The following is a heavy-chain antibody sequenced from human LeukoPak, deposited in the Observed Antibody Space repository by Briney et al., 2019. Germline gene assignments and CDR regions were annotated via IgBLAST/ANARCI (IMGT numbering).Heavy chain of an antibody. V-gene: IGHV3-23*01. CDR1: GFTFSSYA. CDR2: ISASGGNI. Sequence: GGSLRLSCAASGFTFSSYAMRWVRQAPGKGLEWVSGISASGGNIYYADSVKGRFTISRDNSKNTLYLQMNSLRAEDTAVYYCAKESSLYDSSGYYQSFDYWGQGTLVTVSS. J-gene: IGHJ4*02. CDR3: AKESSLYDSSGYYQSFDY. D-gene: IGHD3-22*01.